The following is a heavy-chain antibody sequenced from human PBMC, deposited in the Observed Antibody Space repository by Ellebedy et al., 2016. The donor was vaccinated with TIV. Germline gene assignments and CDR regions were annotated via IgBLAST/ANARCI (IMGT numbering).Heavy chain of an antibody. J-gene: IGHJ4*02. CDR1: GGTFTSYD. Sequence: ASVKVSCXASGGTFTSYDINWVRQATGQGLEWMGWMNPNSGNTGYAQKFQGRVTMTRNTSISTAYMELSSLRSEDTAVYYCARGWAFDCSSTSCHDYWGQGTLVTVSS. CDR2: MNPNSGNT. D-gene: IGHD2-2*01. CDR3: ARGWAFDCSSTSCHDY. V-gene: IGHV1-8*01.